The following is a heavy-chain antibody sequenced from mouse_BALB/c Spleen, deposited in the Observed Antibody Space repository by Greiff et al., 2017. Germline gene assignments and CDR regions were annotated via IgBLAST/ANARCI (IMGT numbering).Heavy chain of an antibody. J-gene: IGHJ2*01. V-gene: IGHV1-14*01. CDR2: INPSTGYT. CDR3: ASGAYYRYYFDY. CDR1: GYTFTSYV. Sequence: EVQLQQSGPELVKPGASVKMSCKASGYTFTSYVMHWVKQKPGQGLEWIGYINPSTGYTEYNQKFKDKATLTADKSSSTAYMQLSSLTSEDSAVYYCASGAYYRYYFDYWGQGTTLTVSS. D-gene: IGHD2-14*01.